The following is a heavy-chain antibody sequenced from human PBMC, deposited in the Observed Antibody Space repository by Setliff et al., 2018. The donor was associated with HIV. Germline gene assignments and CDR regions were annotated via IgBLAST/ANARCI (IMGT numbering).Heavy chain of an antibody. CDR3: AKDFPSTFSGSPAFDY. CDR2: IGGIDSNT. V-gene: IGHV3-23*01. Sequence: PGGSLRLSCAASGFTFSSYDMHWVRQATGKSLEWVSSIGGIDSNTHYADSVKGRFTISRDNSKNTLYLQMSSLTAEDTAIYYCAKDFPSTFSGSPAFDYWGQGTLVTVSS. D-gene: IGHD1-26*01. CDR1: GFTFSSYD. J-gene: IGHJ4*02.